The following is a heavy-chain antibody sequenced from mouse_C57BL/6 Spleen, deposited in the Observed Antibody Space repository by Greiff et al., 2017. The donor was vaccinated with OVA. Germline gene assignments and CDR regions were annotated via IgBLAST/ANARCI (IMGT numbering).Heavy chain of an antibody. CDR3: ARCGSIYWYFDV. CDR2: IDPPASYT. CDR1: GYTFTSYW. D-gene: IGHD1-1*01. Sequence: QVQLQQPGAELVMPGASVKLSCKASGYTFTSYWMHWVKQSPGQGLEWIGYIDPPASYTNSNQKFKGKSTLTVDKSSSPAYLQLSSLTSEDAAVDYCARCGSIYWYFDVWGTGTTVTVSS. V-gene: IGHV1-69*01. J-gene: IGHJ1*03.